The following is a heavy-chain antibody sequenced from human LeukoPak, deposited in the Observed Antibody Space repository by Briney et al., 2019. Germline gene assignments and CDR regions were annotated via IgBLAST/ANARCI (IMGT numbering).Heavy chain of an antibody. Sequence: ASVKVSCKASGYSFTGHYMHWVRQAPGQGLEWMGWINPKSGGTNYAQKFQGRVTMTRDTSISTAYMDMSSLRSEDTAVYYCARESRQWLQTGNFDYWGQGTLVTVSS. CDR1: GYSFTGHY. V-gene: IGHV1-2*02. J-gene: IGHJ4*02. CDR3: ARESRQWLQTGNFDY. D-gene: IGHD6-19*01. CDR2: INPKSGGT.